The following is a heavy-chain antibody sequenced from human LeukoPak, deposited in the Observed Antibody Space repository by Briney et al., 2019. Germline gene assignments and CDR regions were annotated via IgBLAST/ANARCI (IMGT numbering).Heavy chain of an antibody. Sequence: SETLSLTCAVYGGYFSGYYWSWIRQPPGKGLEWIGEINHSGSTNYNPSLKSRVTISVDTSKNQFSLKLSSVTAADTAVYYCARWREYALDYWGQGTLVTVSS. D-gene: IGHD2-2*01. CDR2: INHSGST. J-gene: IGHJ4*02. CDR1: GGYFSGYY. V-gene: IGHV4-34*01. CDR3: ARWREYALDY.